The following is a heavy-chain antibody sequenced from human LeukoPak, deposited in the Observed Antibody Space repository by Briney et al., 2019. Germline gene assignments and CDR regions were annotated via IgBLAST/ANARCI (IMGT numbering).Heavy chain of an antibody. D-gene: IGHD1-26*01. CDR2: ITDDGAST. J-gene: IGHJ4*02. CDR1: GFFFSGSS. CDR3: TREGGVGAADAGF. Sequence: GGSLRLSCEASGFFFSGSSMNWVRQAPGQGLEWVSPITDDGASTYYADSVKGRFTISRDNSKNTLLLFMDSLRIDDTGLYFCTREGGVGAADAGFWGQGTLVAVSS. V-gene: IGHV3-21*06.